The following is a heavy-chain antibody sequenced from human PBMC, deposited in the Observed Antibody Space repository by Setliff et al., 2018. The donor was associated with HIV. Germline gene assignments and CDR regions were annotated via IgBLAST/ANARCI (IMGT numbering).Heavy chain of an antibody. J-gene: IGHJ3*02. CDR1: GDSVSRSNSY. D-gene: IGHD3-16*02. CDR3: ARHQVIPTVIGAFDI. Sequence: SETLSLTCTVSGDSVSRSNSYWGWVRQPPGKGLEWIGSLYYGGSTYYNPSLKSRVTISVDTSKNHLSLKLSSVIAADTAVYYCARHQVIPTVIGAFDIWGQGTVVTVSS. CDR2: LYYGGST. V-gene: IGHV4-39*01.